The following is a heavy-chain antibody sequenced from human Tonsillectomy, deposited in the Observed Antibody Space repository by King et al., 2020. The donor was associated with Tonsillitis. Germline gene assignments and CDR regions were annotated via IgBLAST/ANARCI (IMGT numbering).Heavy chain of an antibody. CDR1: GGSFSGYY. CDR2: INHSGST. V-gene: IGHV4-34*01. D-gene: IGHD6-19*01. Sequence: VQLKQWGAGLLKPSETLSLTCAVYGGSFSGYYWSWIRQPPGKGLEWIGEINHSGSTNYNPSLKSRVTISVDTAKNQFSLKLSSVTAADTAVYYCARGKRRAVAGTSRCYFDYWGQGTLVTVSS. CDR3: ARGKRRAVAGTSRCYFDY. J-gene: IGHJ4*02.